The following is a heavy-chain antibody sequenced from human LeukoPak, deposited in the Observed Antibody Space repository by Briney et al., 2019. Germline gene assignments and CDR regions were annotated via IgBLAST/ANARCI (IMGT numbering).Heavy chain of an antibody. D-gene: IGHD1-1*01. J-gene: IGHJ4*02. CDR1: GFTVSSNY. CDR3: AIPENNWGGTRPNDY. V-gene: IGHV3-53*05. CDR2: IYSGGST. Sequence: PGGSLRLSCAASGFTVSSNYMSWVRQAPGKGLEWVSVIYSGGSTYYADSVKGRFTISRDNSKNTLYLQVNSLRAEDTAVYYCAIPENNWGGTRPNDYWGQGTLVTVSS.